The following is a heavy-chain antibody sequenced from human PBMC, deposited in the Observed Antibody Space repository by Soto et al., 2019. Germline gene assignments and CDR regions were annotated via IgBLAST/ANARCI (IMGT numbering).Heavy chain of an antibody. CDR2: ISGSGDST. CDR1: GFTFSGYA. Sequence: GGSLRLSCAASGFTFSGYAMTWVRQAPGKGLEWVSTISGSGDSTYYADSVKGRFTISRDNSKNTLYLQMNSLRAEDTAVYYCTKTFFSGSGSYRGWFDPWGQGTLVTVSA. D-gene: IGHD3-10*01. J-gene: IGHJ5*02. V-gene: IGHV3-23*01. CDR3: TKTFFSGSGSYRGWFDP.